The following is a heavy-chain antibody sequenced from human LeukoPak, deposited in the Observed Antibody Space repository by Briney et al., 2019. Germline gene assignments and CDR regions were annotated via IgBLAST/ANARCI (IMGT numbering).Heavy chain of an antibody. CDR2: IIPIFGTA. D-gene: IGHD5-18*01. Sequence: ASVKVSCKASGGTFSSYAISWVRQAPGQGLEWMGGIIPIFGTANYAQKFQGRVTITADESTTTAYMELSSLRSEDTAVYYCARVTHTELSTWFDPWGQGTLVTVSS. V-gene: IGHV1-69*13. CDR3: ARVTHTELSTWFDP. J-gene: IGHJ5*02. CDR1: GGTFSSYA.